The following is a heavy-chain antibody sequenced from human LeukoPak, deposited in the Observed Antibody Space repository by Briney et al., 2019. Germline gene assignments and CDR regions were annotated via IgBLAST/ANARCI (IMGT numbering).Heavy chain of an antibody. CDR2: ISGSGGST. V-gene: IGHV3-23*01. CDR1: GFTFSSYA. CDR3: ARFNYGSGSYTFGYFDY. J-gene: IGHJ4*02. D-gene: IGHD3-10*01. Sequence: GGSLRLSCAASGFTFSSYAMSWVREAPGKGLEWVSAISGSGGSTYYADSVKGRFTISRDNSKNTLYLQMNSLRAEDTAVYYCARFNYGSGSYTFGYFDYWGQGTLVTVSS.